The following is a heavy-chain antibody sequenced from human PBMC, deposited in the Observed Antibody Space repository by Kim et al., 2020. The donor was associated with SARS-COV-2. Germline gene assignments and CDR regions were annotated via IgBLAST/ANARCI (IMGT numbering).Heavy chain of an antibody. D-gene: IGHD6-13*01. CDR3: ARGYSSSWYWAFDI. V-gene: IGHV3-13*01. Sequence: PGSVKGRFNIPRENAKNSLYLQRNSLRAGDTAVYYCARGYSSSWYWAFDIWGQGTMVTVSS. J-gene: IGHJ3*02.